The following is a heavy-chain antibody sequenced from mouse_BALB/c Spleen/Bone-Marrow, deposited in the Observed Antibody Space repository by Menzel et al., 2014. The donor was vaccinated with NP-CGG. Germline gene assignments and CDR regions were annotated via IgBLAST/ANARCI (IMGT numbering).Heavy chain of an antibody. CDR1: GYTFTNYY. J-gene: IGHJ1*01. CDR3: TRSGFYGYGTYFDV. D-gene: IGHD1-2*01. CDR2: IHPSNGAT. V-gene: IGHV1S81*02. Sequence: VQLQQSGAELVKPGASVKLSCKVSGYTFTNYYVYWVKQRPGQGLEWIGEIHPSNGATNFNEKFMSKATLTVDTSSSTAYMHLSSLTSEDSAVYYCTRSGFYGYGTYFDVWGAGTTVTVSS.